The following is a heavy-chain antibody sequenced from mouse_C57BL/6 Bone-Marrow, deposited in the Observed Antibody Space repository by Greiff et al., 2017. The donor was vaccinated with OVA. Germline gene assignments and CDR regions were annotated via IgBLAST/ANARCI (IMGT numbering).Heavy chain of an antibody. J-gene: IGHJ2*01. Sequence: DVQLQESGPVLVKPGASVKMSCKASGYTFTDYYMNWVKQSHGKSLEWIGVINPYNGGTSYNQKFKGKATLTVDKSSSTAYMELNSLTSEDSAVYYCARLGLRRDYWGQGTTLTVSS. CDR2: INPYNGGT. CDR1: GYTFTDYY. D-gene: IGHD2-4*01. CDR3: ARLGLRRDY. V-gene: IGHV1-19*01.